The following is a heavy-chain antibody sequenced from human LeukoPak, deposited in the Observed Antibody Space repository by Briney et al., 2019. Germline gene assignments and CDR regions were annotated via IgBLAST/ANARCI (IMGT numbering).Heavy chain of an antibody. CDR2: IYYSGST. D-gene: IGHD3-9*01. CDR3: ASHYDILTGYYPYYFDY. Sequence: SETLSLTCTVSGGSISSGDYYWSWIRQPPGKGLEWIGYIYYSGSTYYNPSLKSRVTISVDTSKNQFSLKLSSVTAADTAVYYCASHYDILTGYYPYYFDYWGQGTLVTVSS. J-gene: IGHJ4*02. CDR1: GGSISSGDYY. V-gene: IGHV4-30-4*01.